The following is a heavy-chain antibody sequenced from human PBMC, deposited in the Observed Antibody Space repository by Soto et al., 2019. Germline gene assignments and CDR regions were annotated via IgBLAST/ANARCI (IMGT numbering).Heavy chain of an antibody. CDR1: GGSISTMDW. CDR2: VYHTGYT. D-gene: IGHD4-17*01. CDR3: ATRRDGGRV. J-gene: IGHJ4*02. Sequence: TLSLTCAVSGGSISTMDWWTWVRQPPGKGLQWIGEVYHTGYTNYNPSLQSRVTISIDESRTSFSLNLDSVTATDTAVYYCATRRDGGRVRGQGMLVTVSS. V-gene: IGHV4-4*02.